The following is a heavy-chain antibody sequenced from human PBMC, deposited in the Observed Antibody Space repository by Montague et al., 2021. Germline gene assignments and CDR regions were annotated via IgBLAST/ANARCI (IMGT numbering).Heavy chain of an antibody. V-gene: IGHV4-4*07. D-gene: IGHD3-10*01. CDR2: VYKRGDT. CDR3: ARDSPVVEPWVGEHKGAFDI. CDR1: GDSISSYEYY. J-gene: IGHJ3*02. Sequence: SETLSLTCSVSGDSISSYEYYWTWIRQPAGMGLEWIGRVYKRGDTNTNPSLRSRLTFSVDTSKNHFSLTLTSVTAADTAVYFCARDSPVVEPWVGEHKGAFDIWGQGTMVTVSS.